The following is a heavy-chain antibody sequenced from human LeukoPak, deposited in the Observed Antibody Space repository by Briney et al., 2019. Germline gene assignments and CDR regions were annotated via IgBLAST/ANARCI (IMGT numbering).Heavy chain of an antibody. D-gene: IGHD3-16*01. J-gene: IGHJ4*02. CDR2: ISSFSGTI. CDR3: ARDQGGVGY. CDR1: GITFSSYG. Sequence: PGGSLRLSCVASGITFSSYGMNWVRQAPGKGLEWVSYISSFSGTINYADSVKGRFTVSRDNAKNSLYLQMNSLRAEDTAVYYCARDQGGVGYWGQGTLVTVSS. V-gene: IGHV3-48*01.